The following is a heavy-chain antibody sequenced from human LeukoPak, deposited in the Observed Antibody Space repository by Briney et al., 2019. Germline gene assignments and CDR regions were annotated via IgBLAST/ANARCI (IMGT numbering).Heavy chain of an antibody. CDR2: ISSSSAYI. D-gene: IGHD4-17*01. Sequence: GGSLRLSCAASGFTFSSYSMNWVRQAPGKGLEWVSYISSSSAYIYYADSVKGRFTVSRDNAQNSLHLQMNSLRAEDTAVYYCASNVTTTPMTTGGAFNIWGQGTMVTVSS. J-gene: IGHJ3*02. CDR1: GFTFSSYS. CDR3: ASNVTTTPMTTGGAFNI. V-gene: IGHV3-21*01.